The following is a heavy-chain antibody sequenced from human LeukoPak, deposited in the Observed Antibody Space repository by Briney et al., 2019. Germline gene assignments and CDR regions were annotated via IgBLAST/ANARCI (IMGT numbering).Heavy chain of an antibody. D-gene: IGHD3-10*01. J-gene: IGHJ5*02. CDR2: IYSGGST. V-gene: IGHV3-66*01. Sequence: PGGSLRLSCAASGFTFSSYWMSWVRQAPGKGLEWVSVIYSGGSTYYADSVKGRFTISRDNSKNTLFLQMSGLRAEDTAVYYCARSGSGRYYGWFDPWGQGTLVTVSS. CDR1: GFTFSSYW. CDR3: ARSGSGRYYGWFDP.